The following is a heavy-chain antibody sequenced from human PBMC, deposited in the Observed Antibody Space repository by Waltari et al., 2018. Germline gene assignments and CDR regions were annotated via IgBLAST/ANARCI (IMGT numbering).Heavy chain of an antibody. Sequence: SGGGLVKPGGSLRLSCAASGFTFSSYSMNWVRQAPGKGLEWVSSISSSSSYIYYADSVKGRFTISRDNAKNSLYLQMNSLRAEDTAVYYCAREKSGIRLAGFPFDPWGQGTLVTVSS. D-gene: IGHD2-15*01. CDR3: AREKSGIRLAGFPFDP. V-gene: IGHV3-21*01. CDR1: GFTFSSYS. CDR2: ISSSSSYI. J-gene: IGHJ5*02.